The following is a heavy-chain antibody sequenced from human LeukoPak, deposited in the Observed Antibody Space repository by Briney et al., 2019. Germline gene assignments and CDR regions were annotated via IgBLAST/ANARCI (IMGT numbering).Heavy chain of an antibody. V-gene: IGHV4-34*01. CDR2: INHSGST. D-gene: IGHD3-10*01. CDR1: GGSFSGYY. CDR3: ARGSVTMVRGVIITLEEYYYYYYMDV. J-gene: IGHJ6*03. Sequence: PSETLSLTCAVYGGSFSGYYWSWIRQPPGKGLEWIGEINHSGSTNYNPSLKSRVTISVDTSKNQFSLKLSSVAAADTAVYYCARGSVTMVRGVIITLEEYYYYYYMDVWGKGTTVTVSS.